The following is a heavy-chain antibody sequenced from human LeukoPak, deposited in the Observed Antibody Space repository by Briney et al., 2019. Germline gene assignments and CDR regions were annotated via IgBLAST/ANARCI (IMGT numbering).Heavy chain of an antibody. V-gene: IGHV1-46*01. D-gene: IGHD3-22*01. CDR1: GYTFTSYY. J-gene: IGHJ5*02. CDR3: AAHLNYYDSSGFPGLGFDP. CDR2: INPSGGST. Sequence: GASVKVSCKASGYTFTSYYMHWVRQAPGQGLEWMGIINPSGGSTSYAQKFQGRVTMTRDMSTSTVYMELSSLRSEDTAVYYCAAHLNYYDSSGFPGLGFDPWGQGTLVTVSS.